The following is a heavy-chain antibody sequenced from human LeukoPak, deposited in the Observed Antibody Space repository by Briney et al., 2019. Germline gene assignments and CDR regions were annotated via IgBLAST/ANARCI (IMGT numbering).Heavy chain of an antibody. CDR3: ARGSRAIVATKFARGRYMDV. D-gene: IGHD5-12*01. CDR1: GFTFDDYA. V-gene: IGHV3-9*01. Sequence: GGSLRLSCAASGFTFDDYAMHWVRQAPGKGLEWVSGISWNSGSIGYADSVKGRFTISRDNAKNSLYLQMNSLRPEDTAMYYCARGSRAIVATKFARGRYMDVWGKGSTVTVSS. J-gene: IGHJ6*03. CDR2: ISWNSGSI.